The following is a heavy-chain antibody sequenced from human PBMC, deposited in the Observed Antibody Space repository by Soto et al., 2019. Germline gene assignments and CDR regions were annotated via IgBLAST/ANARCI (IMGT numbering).Heavy chain of an antibody. Sequence: ASVKVSCKASGGTFSSYAISWVRQAPGQGLEWMGRIIPILGIANYAQKFQGRVTITADKSTSTAYMELSSLRSEDTAVYYCARDSYDYVWGSYRYAFDIWGQGTMVTVSS. V-gene: IGHV1-69*04. D-gene: IGHD3-16*02. J-gene: IGHJ3*02. CDR1: GGTFSSYA. CDR3: ARDSYDYVWGSYRYAFDI. CDR2: IIPILGIA.